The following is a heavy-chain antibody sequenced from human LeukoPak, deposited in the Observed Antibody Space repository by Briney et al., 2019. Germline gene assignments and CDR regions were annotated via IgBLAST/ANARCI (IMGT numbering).Heavy chain of an antibody. J-gene: IGHJ6*03. CDR2: MNPNSGNT. CDR3: AKGTYCSGANCYPSVYYYYYMDV. CDR1: GNTFTSYD. D-gene: IGHD2-15*01. Sequence: ASVKVSCKASGNTFTSYDINWVRQATGQGLEWMGWMNPNSGNTGYAQKFQGRVTMTRNTSISTAYMELSSLRSEDTAVYYCAKGTYCSGANCYPSVYYYYYMDVWGKGTTVTVSS. V-gene: IGHV1-8*01.